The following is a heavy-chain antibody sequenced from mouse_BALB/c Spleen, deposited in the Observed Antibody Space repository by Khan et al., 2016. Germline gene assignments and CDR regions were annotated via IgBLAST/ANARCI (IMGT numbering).Heavy chain of an antibody. V-gene: IGHV9-3*02. CDR1: GYTFTNYG. Sequence: QIQLVQSGPELKKPGETVKISCKASGYTFTNYGMNWVKQAPGKGLKWMGWINTNTGEPTYAEGFKGRFAFSLETSASTAYLQINNLKNEDTATYFCAKDYYGSNWFAYWGQGTLVTVSA. J-gene: IGHJ3*01. D-gene: IGHD1-1*01. CDR3: AKDYYGSNWFAY. CDR2: INTNTGEP.